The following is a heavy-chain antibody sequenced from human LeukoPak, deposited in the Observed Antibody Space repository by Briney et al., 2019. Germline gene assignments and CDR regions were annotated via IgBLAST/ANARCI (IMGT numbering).Heavy chain of an antibody. J-gene: IGHJ4*02. V-gene: IGHV3-66*01. Sequence: GGSLRLSCVVSALTVSSNYMSWVRQAPGKGLEWVSVIYSGGTTNYADSVKGRFIVYRDNSKNTLYLQMNSLRAEDTAVYYCASKLTTGYWGQGTLVTVSS. D-gene: IGHD4-17*01. CDR2: IYSGGTT. CDR3: ASKLTTGY. CDR1: ALTVSSNY.